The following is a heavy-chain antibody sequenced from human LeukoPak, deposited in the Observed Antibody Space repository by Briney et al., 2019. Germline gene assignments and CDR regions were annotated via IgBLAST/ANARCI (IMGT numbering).Heavy chain of an antibody. CDR3: ATGGALRGYWVH. D-gene: IGHD2-15*01. Sequence: GGSLRLSCVVSGFTFSASSMTWVRQAPGKGLEWVAKMKEDRSEKYYVDSVKGRFTISRDNARNSLYLQMNSLRADDTAVYYCATGGALRGYWVHWGQGTLVTVSS. V-gene: IGHV3-7*01. CDR2: MKEDRSEK. J-gene: IGHJ4*02. CDR1: GFTFSASS.